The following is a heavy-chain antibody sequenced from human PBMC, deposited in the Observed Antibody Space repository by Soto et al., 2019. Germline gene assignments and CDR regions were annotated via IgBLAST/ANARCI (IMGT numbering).Heavy chain of an antibody. CDR3: AREGDYGDYYYYMDV. CDR2: IWYDGSNK. CDR1: GFTFSIYG. J-gene: IGHJ6*03. D-gene: IGHD4-17*01. V-gene: IGHV3-33*01. Sequence: QPGVSLRLSCAASGFTFSIYGMHWVRQAQGKGLEWVAVIWYDGSNKYYADSVKGRFTISRDNSKNTLYLQMNSLRAEDTAVYYCAREGDYGDYYYYMDVWGKGTTVTVSS.